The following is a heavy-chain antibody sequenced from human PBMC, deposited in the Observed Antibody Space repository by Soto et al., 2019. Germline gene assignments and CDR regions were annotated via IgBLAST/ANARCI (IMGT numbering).Heavy chain of an antibody. D-gene: IGHD3-22*01. V-gene: IGHV5-51*01. CDR2: IYPGDSDT. CDR3: ARPYDSSGYSLAFDI. CDR1: GYSFTSYW. Sequence: PGESLKISCNGSGYSFTSYWIGWVRQMPGKGLEWMGIIYPGDSDTRYSPSFQGQVTISADKSISTAYLQWSSLKASDTAMYYCARPYDSSGYSLAFDIWGQGTMVTVSS. J-gene: IGHJ3*02.